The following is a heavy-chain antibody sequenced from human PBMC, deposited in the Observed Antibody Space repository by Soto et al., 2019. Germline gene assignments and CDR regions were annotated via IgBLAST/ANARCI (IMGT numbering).Heavy chain of an antibody. CDR1: GFTFSSYA. Sequence: EVQLLESGGGLVQPGGSLRLSCAASGFTFSSYAMSWVRQAPGKGLEWVSAISGSGGSTYYADSVKGRFTISRDNSKNTLYLQKNSLRAEDTAVYYCAKDYDILSGYFGSYYYGMDVWGQGTTVTVSS. V-gene: IGHV3-23*01. CDR2: ISGSGGST. CDR3: AKDYDILSGYFGSYYYGMDV. J-gene: IGHJ6*02. D-gene: IGHD3-9*01.